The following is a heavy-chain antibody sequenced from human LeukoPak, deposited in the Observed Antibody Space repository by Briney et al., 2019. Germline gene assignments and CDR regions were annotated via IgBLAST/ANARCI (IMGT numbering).Heavy chain of an antibody. CDR1: GGSFSGYY. V-gene: IGHV4-34*01. CDR3: ARDGVNYYDISGYDI. D-gene: IGHD3-22*01. CDR2: INHSGST. Sequence: SETLSLTCAVYGGSFSGYYWSWIRQPPGKGLEWIGEINHSGSTNYNPSLKSRVTVSVDTSKNQFSLKLSSVTAADTAVYYCARDGVNYYDISGYDIWGRGTLVTVSS. J-gene: IGHJ4*02.